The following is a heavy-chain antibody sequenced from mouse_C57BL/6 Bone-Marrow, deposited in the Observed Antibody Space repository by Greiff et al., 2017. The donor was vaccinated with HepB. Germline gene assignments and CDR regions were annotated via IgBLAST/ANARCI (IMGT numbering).Heavy chain of an antibody. CDR1: GYTFTSYW. D-gene: IGHD1-1*01. J-gene: IGHJ2*01. Sequence: QVHVKQPGTELVKPGASVKLSCKASGYTFTSYWMHWVKQRPGQGLEWIGNINPSNGGTNYNEKFKSKATLTVDKSSSTAYMQLSSLTSEDSAVYYCARPIYYYGSSIDYWGQGTTLTVSS. CDR3: ARPIYYYGSSIDY. V-gene: IGHV1-53*01. CDR2: INPSNGGT.